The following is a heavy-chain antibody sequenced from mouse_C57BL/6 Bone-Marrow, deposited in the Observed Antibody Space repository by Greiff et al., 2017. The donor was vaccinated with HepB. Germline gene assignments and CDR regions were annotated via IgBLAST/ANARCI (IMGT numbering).Heavy chain of an antibody. D-gene: IGHD2-13*01. CDR1: GYAFSSSW. V-gene: IGHV1-82*01. CDR3: ARKEDYYYYAMDY. J-gene: IGHJ4*01. Sequence: QVQLKESGPELVKPGASVKISCKASGYAFSSSWMNWVKQRPGKGLEWIGRIYPGDGDTNYNGKFKGKATLTADKSSSTAYMQLSSLTSEDSAVYCCARKEDYYYYAMDYWGQGTSVTVSS. CDR2: IYPGDGDT.